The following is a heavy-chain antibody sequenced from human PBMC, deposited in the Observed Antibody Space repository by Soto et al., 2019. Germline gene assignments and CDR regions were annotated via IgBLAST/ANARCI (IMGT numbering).Heavy chain of an antibody. CDR3: ARGINWFDP. V-gene: IGHV1-46*01. D-gene: IGHD2-15*01. Sequence: QVQLVQSGAEVKKPGASVKVSCKASGYTFTSYYMHWVRQAPGQGLEWMGIINPSGGSTSYAQKFQGRVTRTGDTATSTVCMELGSLRSEDTAVYYCARGINWFDPWGQGTLVTVSS. CDR1: GYTFTSYY. CDR2: INPSGGST. J-gene: IGHJ5*02.